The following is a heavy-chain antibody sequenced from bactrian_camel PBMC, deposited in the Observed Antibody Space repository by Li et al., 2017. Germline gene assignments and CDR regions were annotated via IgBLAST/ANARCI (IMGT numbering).Heavy chain of an antibody. D-gene: IGHD6*01. CDR1: GFTFSNYF. CDR3: CTAVRLYGAVWYECNY. V-gene: IGHV3S5*01. J-gene: IGHJ4*01. Sequence: HVQLVESGGGLVQPGGSLRLSCVASGFTFSNYFLSWVRQAPGKGLEWVSSIYSDGSDIYYADSVRGRFTISRDNAKNTVYLQLDSLKTEDMAMYFCCTAVRLYGAVWYECNYWGQGTQVTVSS. CDR2: IYSDGSDI.